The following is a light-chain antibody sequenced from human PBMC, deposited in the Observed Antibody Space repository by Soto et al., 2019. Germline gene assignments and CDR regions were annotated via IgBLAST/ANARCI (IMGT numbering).Light chain of an antibody. Sequence: DIVMTQSPLSLPVTPGEPASISCRSSQSLLHSNGNNYLAWYLQKPGQSPQLLIYLGSNRASGVPDRFSGSGSGTGFTLKISRVEADDVGVYYCMHSLQTPYTFGQGTKLEIK. CDR1: QSLLHSNGNNY. CDR3: MHSLQTPYT. J-gene: IGKJ2*01. V-gene: IGKV2-28*01. CDR2: LGS.